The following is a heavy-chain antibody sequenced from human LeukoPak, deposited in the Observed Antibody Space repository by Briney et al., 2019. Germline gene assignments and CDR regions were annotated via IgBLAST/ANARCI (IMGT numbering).Heavy chain of an antibody. D-gene: IGHD5-18*01. CDR2: ISSSGSTI. J-gene: IGHJ3*02. Sequence: GGSLRLSCAASGFTFSDYYMSWIRQAPGKGLEWVSYISSSGSTIYYADSVKGRFTISRDNAKNSLYLQMNSLRAEDTAVYYCARDQDTAMVILFAFDIWGQGTMVTVSS. CDR3: ARDQDTAMVILFAFDI. V-gene: IGHV3-11*04. CDR1: GFTFSDYY.